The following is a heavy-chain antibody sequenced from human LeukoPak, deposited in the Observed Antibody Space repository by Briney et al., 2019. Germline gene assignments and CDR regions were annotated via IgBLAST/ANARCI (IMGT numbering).Heavy chain of an antibody. CDR1: GYTLTELS. CDR2: SDSEDGET. D-gene: IGHD6-13*01. V-gene: IGHV1-24*01. J-gene: IGHJ4*02. Sequence: ASVKVSCKVSGYTLTELSMHWVRQAPGQGLEWMGNSDSEDGETIYAQKFQGRVTMTEDISTDTAYMDLSSLRSEDTAIYYCATDGYGTSWSLWGQGTLVTVSS. CDR3: ATDGYGTSWSL.